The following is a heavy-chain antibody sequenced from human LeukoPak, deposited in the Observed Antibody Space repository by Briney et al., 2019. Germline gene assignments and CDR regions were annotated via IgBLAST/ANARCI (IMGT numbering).Heavy chain of an antibody. CDR1: GGSISNSAYY. V-gene: IGHV4-39*07. CDR3: ARGEGCSSTSCYGGYYYYGMDV. CDR2: IYYTGTT. Sequence: SETLSLTCTVSGGSISNSAYYWGWIRQPPGKGLEWIGSIYYTGTTSYNPSLKSRVTISVDTSKNQFSLKLSSVTAADTAVYYCARGEGCSSTSCYGGYYYYGMDVWGQGTTVTVSS. D-gene: IGHD2-2*01. J-gene: IGHJ6*02.